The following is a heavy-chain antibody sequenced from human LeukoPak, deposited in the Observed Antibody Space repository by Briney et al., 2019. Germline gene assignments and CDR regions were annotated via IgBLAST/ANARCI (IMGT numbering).Heavy chain of an antibody. J-gene: IGHJ4*02. CDR2: IIPILDIT. CDR1: GGTFSSYA. CDR3: ARGSKFPRYSYGFGHFDY. Sequence: SVKVSCKASGGTFSSYAISWVRQAPGQGLEWMGRIIPILDITNYPQKFQGRVSITADEATSTAYMELSSLRSEDTAVYYCARGSKFPRYSYGFGHFDYWGQGTLVTVSS. V-gene: IGHV1-69*04. D-gene: IGHD5-18*01.